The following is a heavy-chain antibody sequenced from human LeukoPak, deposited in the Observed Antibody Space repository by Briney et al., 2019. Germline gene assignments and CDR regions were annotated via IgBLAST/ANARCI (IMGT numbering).Heavy chain of an antibody. J-gene: IGHJ5*02. Sequence: PGGSLRLSCAASGFTFSSYSMNWVRQAPGKGLEWVSSINSSSSYIYYADSVKGRFTISRDNAKNSLYLQMNSLRAEDTAVYYCARDLLLWFGESSDGFDPWGQGTLVTVSS. V-gene: IGHV3-21*01. D-gene: IGHD3-10*01. CDR1: GFTFSSYS. CDR2: INSSSSYI. CDR3: ARDLLLWFGESSDGFDP.